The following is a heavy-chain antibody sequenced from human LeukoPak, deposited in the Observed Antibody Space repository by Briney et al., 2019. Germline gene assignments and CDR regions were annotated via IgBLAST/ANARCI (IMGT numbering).Heavy chain of an antibody. D-gene: IGHD3-3*01. CDR2: ISGSGGST. CDR3: APRITIFGVVIIPPIYFDS. J-gene: IGHJ4*02. V-gene: IGHV3-23*01. CDR1: GFTFSSYA. Sequence: GGSLRLSCAASGFTFSSYAMSWVRQAPGKGLEWVSAISGSGGSTYYADSVKGRFTISRDNSKNTLYLQMNSLRAEDTAVYYCAPRITIFGVVIIPPIYFDSWGQGTLVTVSS.